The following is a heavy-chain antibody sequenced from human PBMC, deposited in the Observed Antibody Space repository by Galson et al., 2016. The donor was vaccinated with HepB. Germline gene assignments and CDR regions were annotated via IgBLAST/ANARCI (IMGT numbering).Heavy chain of an antibody. J-gene: IGHJ5*02. CDR1: GGSFNAYY. D-gene: IGHD2-15*01. CDR2: INYTGST. CDR3: ARVVVAATNWFDP. V-gene: IGHV4-34*01. Sequence: ATLSLTCGVYGGSFNAYYWSWIRQPPGKGLEWIGEINYTGSTKYNPSLKSRVNTSVDTSKNQFSLKLSSMTAADTAVYYCARVVVAATNWFDPWGQGTLVTVSS.